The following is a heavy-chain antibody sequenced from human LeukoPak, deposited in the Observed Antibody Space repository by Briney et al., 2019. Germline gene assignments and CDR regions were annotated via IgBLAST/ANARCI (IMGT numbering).Heavy chain of an antibody. Sequence: PSETLSLTCTVSGGSLSSYYWSWIRQPPGKGLEWIGYISKSGSTLYNPSLKRRLSISIDMAKTLFSLKLSSVTAADTAVYYCARDSMFATNWYDPWGQGTLVTVSS. CDR2: ISKSGST. J-gene: IGHJ5*02. D-gene: IGHD2-8*01. V-gene: IGHV4-59*01. CDR3: ARDSMFATNWYDP. CDR1: GGSLSSYY.